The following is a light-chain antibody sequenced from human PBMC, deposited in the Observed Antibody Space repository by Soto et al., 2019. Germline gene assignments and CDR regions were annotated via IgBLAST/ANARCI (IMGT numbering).Light chain of an antibody. CDR2: AAS. Sequence: DIQMTQSPSSLSASVGDRVSITCRASQSVTSFLNWYQQRPGTAPKLLIYAASTLQSGVPSRFSGSGSGTDFTLTISSLQPEDSATYYCQQSDSTPWTFGQGTKVEIK. J-gene: IGKJ1*01. CDR1: QSVTSF. CDR3: QQSDSTPWT. V-gene: IGKV1-39*01.